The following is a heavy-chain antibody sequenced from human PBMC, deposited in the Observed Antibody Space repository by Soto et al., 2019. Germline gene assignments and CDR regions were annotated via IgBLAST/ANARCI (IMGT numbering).Heavy chain of an antibody. CDR2: ISWNSGSI. V-gene: IGHV3-9*01. D-gene: IGHD4-4*01. CDR3: AKGGHLTTRPYYFDY. CDR1: GFTFDDYA. Sequence: EVQLVESGGGLVQPGRSLRLSCAASGFTFDDYAMHWVRQAPGKGLEWVSGISWNSGSIGYADSVKGRFTISRDNAKNSLYLQMNSLRAEDTALYYCAKGGHLTTRPYYFDYWGQGTLVTVSS. J-gene: IGHJ4*02.